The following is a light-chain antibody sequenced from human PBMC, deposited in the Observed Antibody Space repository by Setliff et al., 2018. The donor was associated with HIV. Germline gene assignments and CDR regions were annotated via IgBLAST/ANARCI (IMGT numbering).Light chain of an antibody. CDR2: DNT. V-gene: IGLV1-51*01. Sequence: QSVLTQPPSVSAAPGQKVTISCSGSSSNIKNNFVSWYQQLPGTAPKLLIYDNTKRPSGIPDRFSGSTSGTSATLGITGLQTGDEADYYCGTWDISLNAYVFGTGTKVTV. J-gene: IGLJ1*01. CDR3: GTWDISLNAYV. CDR1: SSNIKNNF.